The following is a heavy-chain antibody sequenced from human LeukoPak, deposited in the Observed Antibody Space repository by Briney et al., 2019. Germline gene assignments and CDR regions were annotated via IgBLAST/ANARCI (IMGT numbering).Heavy chain of an antibody. V-gene: IGHV4-39*01. J-gene: IGHJ4*02. CDR1: GGSISSSTYY. D-gene: IGHD3-9*01. Sequence: SETLSLTCSVSGGSISSSTYYWAWIRQPPGKGLEWIGSMYYSGITYYNPSLKSRVTISVDTSKNQFSLKLSSVTAADTAVYYCARHGGDILTGHTLDNWGQGTLVTVSS. CDR2: MYYSGIT. CDR3: ARHGGDILTGHTLDN.